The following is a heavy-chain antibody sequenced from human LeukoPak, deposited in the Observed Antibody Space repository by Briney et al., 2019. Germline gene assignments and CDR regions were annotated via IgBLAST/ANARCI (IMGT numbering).Heavy chain of an antibody. CDR2: INPNSGGT. CDR3: ATMGAKTFDH. V-gene: IGHV1-2*02. Sequence: ASVEVSCKASGYTFTGYYMHWVRQAPGQGLEWMGWINPNSGGTNYAQKFQGRVTMTRDTSISTAYMGVTTLRSDDTAVYYCATMGAKTFDHWGQGTLVTVSS. J-gene: IGHJ4*02. D-gene: IGHD1-26*01. CDR1: GYTFTGYY.